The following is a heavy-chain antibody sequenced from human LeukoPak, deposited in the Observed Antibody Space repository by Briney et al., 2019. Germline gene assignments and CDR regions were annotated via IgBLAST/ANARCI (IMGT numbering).Heavy chain of an antibody. CDR1: GGTFSSSG. Sequence: GASVKASCKASGGTFSSSGISWVRQAPGQGLEWMGWISAYNGNTNYAQKLQGRVTMTTDTSTSTAYMELRSLRSDDTAVYYCARDRIVVVPAAITTGDWFDPWGQGTLVTVSS. CDR3: ARDRIVVVPAAITTGDWFDP. CDR2: ISAYNGNT. D-gene: IGHD2-2*01. J-gene: IGHJ5*02. V-gene: IGHV1-18*01.